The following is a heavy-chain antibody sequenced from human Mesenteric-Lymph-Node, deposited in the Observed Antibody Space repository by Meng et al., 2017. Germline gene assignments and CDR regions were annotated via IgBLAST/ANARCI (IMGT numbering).Heavy chain of an antibody. CDR3: ARMYGMDV. CDR1: GFTFSSYW. V-gene: IGHV3-74*01. CDR2: IDNDGTST. Sequence: GGSLRLSCAASGFTFSSYWMHWVRQPPGKGLEWVSRIDNDGTSTRYADSVKGRFTISRENAKNMLYLEMNSLRAEDTAVYYCARMYGMDVWGQGTTVTVSS. J-gene: IGHJ6*02.